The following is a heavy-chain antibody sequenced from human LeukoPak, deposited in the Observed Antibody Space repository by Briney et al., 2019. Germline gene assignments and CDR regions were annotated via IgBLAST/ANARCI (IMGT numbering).Heavy chain of an antibody. CDR3: ASQFWWAAVAGTTLDY. CDR2: IKEDGSEK. Sequence: GGSLRHSCIASGFTFSSYWMSWVRQAPGGGLEWVANIKEDGSEKYYVDSVKGRFTISRDNAKISLYLQMNSLRAEDTAVYYCASQFWWAAVAGTTLDYWGQGTLVTVSS. J-gene: IGHJ4*02. V-gene: IGHV3-7*05. CDR1: GFTFSSYW. D-gene: IGHD6-19*01.